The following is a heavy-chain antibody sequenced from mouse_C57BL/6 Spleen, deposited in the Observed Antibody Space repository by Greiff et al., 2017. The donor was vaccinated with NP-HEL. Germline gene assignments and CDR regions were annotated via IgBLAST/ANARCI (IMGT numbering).Heavy chain of an antibody. CDR2: IWSGGST. Sequence: QVHVKQSGPGLVQPSQSLSITCTVSGFSLTSYGVHWVRQSPGKGLEWLGVIWSGGSTDYNAAFISRLSISKDNSKSQVFFKMNSLQADDTAIYYCARNAYSVTLEDAMDYWGQGTSVTVSS. D-gene: IGHD2-10*01. J-gene: IGHJ4*01. CDR3: ARNAYSVTLEDAMDY. V-gene: IGHV2-2*01. CDR1: GFSLTSYG.